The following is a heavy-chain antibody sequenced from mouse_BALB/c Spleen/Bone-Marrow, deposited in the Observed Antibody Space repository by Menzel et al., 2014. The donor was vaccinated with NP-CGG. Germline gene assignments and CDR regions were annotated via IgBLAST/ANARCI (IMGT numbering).Heavy chain of an antibody. V-gene: IGHV1S29*02. Sequence: EVQLQQSGPELVKPGASVKISCKASGYTFTDYNMHWVKQSPGKSLEWIGYIYPYNGGSGYNQKFKYKATLTVDNSFSTANMALRSLTSEDSAVYYCARERGGDYDYSWFAYWGQGTLVTVSA. D-gene: IGHD2-4*01. J-gene: IGHJ3*01. CDR2: IYPYNGGS. CDR3: ARERGGDYDYSWFAY. CDR1: GYTFTDYN.